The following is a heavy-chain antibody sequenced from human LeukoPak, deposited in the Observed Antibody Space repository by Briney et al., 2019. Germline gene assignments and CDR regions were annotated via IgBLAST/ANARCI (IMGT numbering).Heavy chain of an antibody. D-gene: IGHD3-3*01. V-gene: IGHV4-34*01. CDR3: ARGTPYYDFWSGYLYYYYYMDV. CDR2: INHSGST. Sequence: PPETLSLTCAVYGGSSSGYYWSWIRQPPGKGLEWIGEINHSGSTNYNPSLKSRVTISVDTSKNQFSLKLSSVTAADTAVYYCARGTPYYDFWSGYLYYYYYMDVWGKGTTVTVSS. CDR1: GGSSSGYY. J-gene: IGHJ6*03.